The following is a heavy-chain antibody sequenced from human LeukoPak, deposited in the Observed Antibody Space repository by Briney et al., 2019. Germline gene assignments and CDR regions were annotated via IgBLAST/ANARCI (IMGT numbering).Heavy chain of an antibody. Sequence: GASVKVSCKASGYTFTSYDINWVRQATGQGLEWMGWMNPNSGNTGYAQKFQGRVTMTRNTSISTAYMELSSLRSEDTAVYYCARGSNFYYYGSGDAFDIWGQGTMVTVSS. V-gene: IGHV1-8*02. CDR2: MNPNSGNT. CDR1: GYTFTSYD. CDR3: ARGSNFYYYGSGDAFDI. D-gene: IGHD3-10*01. J-gene: IGHJ3*02.